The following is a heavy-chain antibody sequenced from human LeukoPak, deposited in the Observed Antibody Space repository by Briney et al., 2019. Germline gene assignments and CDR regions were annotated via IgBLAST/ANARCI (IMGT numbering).Heavy chain of an antibody. CDR2: INPSGGST. V-gene: IGHV1-46*01. D-gene: IGHD4-23*01. CDR3: ARDLGAVGTPFYYGMDV. J-gene: IGHJ6*02. Sequence: ASVNVSFKASGYTFTIYYMHWVRQAPGQGLEWMGIINPSGGSTSYAQKFQGRVTMTRDTSTSTVYMELSRLRSDDTAVYYCARDLGAVGTPFYYGMDVWGQGTTVTVSS. CDR1: GYTFTIYY.